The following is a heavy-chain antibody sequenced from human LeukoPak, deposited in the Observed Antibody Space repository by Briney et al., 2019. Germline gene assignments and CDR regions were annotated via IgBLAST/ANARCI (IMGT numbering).Heavy chain of an antibody. V-gene: IGHV3-73*01. CDR2: IRSKVDSYAT. J-gene: IGHJ4*02. D-gene: IGHD1-26*01. Sequence: GGSLRLSCAAFGFTFSDSGMHWVRQASGKGLEWVGHIRSKVDSYATVYAASVKGRFTITRDDSENTAYLQMNSLNTEDTAVYYCATFPSGSWSAYWGQGTLVTVSS. CDR3: ATFPSGSWSAY. CDR1: GFTFSDSG.